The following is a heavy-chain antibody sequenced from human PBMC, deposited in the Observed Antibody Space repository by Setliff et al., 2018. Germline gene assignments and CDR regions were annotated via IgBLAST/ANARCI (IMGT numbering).Heavy chain of an antibody. CDR2: IYHRGRK. J-gene: IGHJ3*01. D-gene: IGHD3-3*01. CDR3: ATPGRDDLDSPFDAFDL. CDR1: GASINSGHY. V-gene: IGHV4-38-2*01. Sequence: SETLSLTCAVSGASINSGHYWGWIRQPPGKGLEWIATIYHRGRKYYNPSLQSRVSVSLDTSKNHFSLRLTSMTAADTAVYYCATPGRDDLDSPFDAFDLWGKGTKVTVSS.